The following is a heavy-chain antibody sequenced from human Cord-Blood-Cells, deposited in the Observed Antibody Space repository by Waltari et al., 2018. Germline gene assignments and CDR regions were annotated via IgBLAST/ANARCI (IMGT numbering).Heavy chain of an antibody. D-gene: IGHD6-13*01. Sequence: EVQLVQSGAEVKKPGESLKISCKGSGYSFTSYWIGWVRQMPGKGLEWMGIIYPGDSDTRSSPSFQGQVTISADKSISTAYLQWSSLKASDTAMYYCATASGIAAAGVAFDYWGQGTLVTVSS. V-gene: IGHV5-51*01. CDR3: ATASGIAAAGVAFDY. J-gene: IGHJ4*02. CDR2: IYPGDSDT. CDR1: GYSFTSYW.